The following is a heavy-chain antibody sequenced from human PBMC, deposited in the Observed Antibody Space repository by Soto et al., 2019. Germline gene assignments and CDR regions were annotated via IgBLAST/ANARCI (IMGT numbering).Heavy chain of an antibody. CDR3: ARAKNDYDFWSGSPRHYYGMDV. CDR1: GGSISSYY. J-gene: IGHJ6*02. Sequence: YETLSLTCTVSGGSISSYYWGWIRQPPGKGLKWIGYSYYSGSTNYNPSLKSRVPISVDTSQNQFSLKLSSVTAADTAMYTSARAKNDYDFWSGSPRHYYGMDVWGQGSTVTVSS. V-gene: IGHV4-59*01. CDR2: SYYSGST. D-gene: IGHD3-3*01.